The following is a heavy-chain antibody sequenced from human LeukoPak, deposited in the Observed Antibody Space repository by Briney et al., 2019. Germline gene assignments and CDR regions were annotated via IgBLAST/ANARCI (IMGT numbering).Heavy chain of an antibody. V-gene: IGHV3-30*04. J-gene: IGHJ3*02. CDR2: ISYDGSNK. Sequence: GGSLRLSCAASGFTFSSYAMHWVRQAPGKGVEWVAVISYDGSNKYYADSVKGRFTISRDNSKNTLYLQMNSLRAEDTAVYYCASVGADTTVTTYAFDIWGQGTMVTVSS. CDR3: ASVGADTTVTTYAFDI. CDR1: GFTFSSYA. D-gene: IGHD4-17*01.